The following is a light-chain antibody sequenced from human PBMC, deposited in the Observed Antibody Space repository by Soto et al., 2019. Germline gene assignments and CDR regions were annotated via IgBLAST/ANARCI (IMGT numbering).Light chain of an antibody. CDR1: QSLVYSDGNTY. Sequence: DVVLTQTPLSSPVTLGQPASISCRSSQSLVYSDGNTYLSWLQQTPGQPPSLLIYQISNRFSGVPDRFSGSGAGTDFTLKISRVEAEEVGVYYCMQFAHFPRTFGQGTKVEI. CDR3: MQFAHFPRT. CDR2: QIS. J-gene: IGKJ1*01. V-gene: IGKV2-24*01.